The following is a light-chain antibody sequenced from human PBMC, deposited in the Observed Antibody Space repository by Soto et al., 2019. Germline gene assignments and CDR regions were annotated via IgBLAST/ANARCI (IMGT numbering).Light chain of an antibody. CDR1: QGISSY. CDR3: QQLNSYPWT. Sequence: DIQFSQSPSFLSASVGPRVTIACRASQGISSYLAWYQQKPGKAPKLLIYAASTLQSGVPSRFSGSGSGTEFTLTISSLQPEDFATYYCQQLNSYPWTFGQGTKVDIK. J-gene: IGKJ1*01. V-gene: IGKV1-9*01. CDR2: AAS.